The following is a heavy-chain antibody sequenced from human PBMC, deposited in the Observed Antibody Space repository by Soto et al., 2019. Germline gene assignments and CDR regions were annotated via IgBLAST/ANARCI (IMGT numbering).Heavy chain of an antibody. D-gene: IGHD3-22*01. CDR3: AKSGRYDSSGAPDY. CDR2: ISYDGSNK. J-gene: IGHJ4*02. CDR1: GFTFSSYG. Sequence: LRLSCAASGFTFSSYGMHWVRQAPGKGLEWVAVISYDGSNKYYADSVKGRFTISRDNSKNTLYLQMNSLRAEDTAVYYCAKSGRYDSSGAPDYWGQGTLVTVSS. V-gene: IGHV3-30*18.